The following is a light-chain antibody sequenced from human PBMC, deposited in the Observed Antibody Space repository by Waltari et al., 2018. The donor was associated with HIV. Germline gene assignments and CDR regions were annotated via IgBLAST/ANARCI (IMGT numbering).Light chain of an antibody. V-gene: IGLV3-1*01. Sequence: ACWYQQKPGQSPVLVIYQDSKRPSGIPERFSGSNSGNTATLTISGTQAMDEADYYCQAWDSSTYYVFGTGTKVTVL. J-gene: IGLJ1*01. CDR2: QDS. CDR3: QAWDSSTYYV.